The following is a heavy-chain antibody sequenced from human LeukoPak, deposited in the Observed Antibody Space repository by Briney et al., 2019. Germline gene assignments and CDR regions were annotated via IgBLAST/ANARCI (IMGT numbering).Heavy chain of an antibody. Sequence: ASVKVSCKVSGWTLTELSMHWVRQAPGKGLEWMGGFDPEDGETIYAQKFQGRVTMTEDTSTDTAYMELSSLRSEDTAVYYCATDPLAAAALFAFDYWGQGTLVTVSS. CDR1: GWTLTELS. J-gene: IGHJ4*02. D-gene: IGHD6-13*01. V-gene: IGHV1-24*01. CDR3: ATDPLAAAALFAFDY. CDR2: FDPEDGET.